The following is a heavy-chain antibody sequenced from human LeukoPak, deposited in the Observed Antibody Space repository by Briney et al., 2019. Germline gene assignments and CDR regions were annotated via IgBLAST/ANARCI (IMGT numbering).Heavy chain of an antibody. V-gene: IGHV3-21*01. CDR1: GFTFSSYG. J-gene: IGHJ4*02. CDR3: ARDGTYYDSSGYDDQPGYFDY. CDR2: ISSSSSYI. Sequence: PGGSLRLSCAASGFTFSSYGMNWVRQAPGKGLEWVSSISSSSSYIYYADSVKGRFTISRDNAKNSLYLQMNSLRAEDTAVYYCARDGTYYDSSGYDDQPGYFDYWGQGTLVTVSS. D-gene: IGHD3-22*01.